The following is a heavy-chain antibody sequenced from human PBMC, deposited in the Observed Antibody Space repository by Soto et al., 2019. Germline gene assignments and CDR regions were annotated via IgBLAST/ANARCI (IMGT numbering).Heavy chain of an antibody. CDR3: MKAHESGDFLGMSV. CDR2: MYKTGET. J-gene: IGHJ6*02. D-gene: IGHD3-10*01. Sequence: QLQESGPGLVKPSETLSLTFTVSGGSVSTGMKYWGWVRQPPGKALEFIGYMYKTGETLLNSSLKSRVTLSMETSKNQFSLTLSSVTAADTAVYFCMKAHESGDFLGMSVWGPGTTVTVSS. CDR1: GGSVSTGMKY. V-gene: IGHV4-61*01.